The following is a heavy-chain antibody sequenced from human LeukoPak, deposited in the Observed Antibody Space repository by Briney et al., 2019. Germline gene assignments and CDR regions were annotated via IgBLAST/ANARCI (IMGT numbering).Heavy chain of an antibody. CDR1: GYTFTGYY. CDR2: INPNSGGT. D-gene: IGHD6-6*01. V-gene: IGHV1-2*02. Sequence: ASVKVSCKASGYTFTGYYMHWVRQAPGQGLEWMGWINPNSGGTNYAQKFQGRVTMTRDTSISTAYMELSRLRSDDTAVYYCARNIAAREEGFDYWGQGTLVTVSS. J-gene: IGHJ4*02. CDR3: ARNIAAREEGFDY.